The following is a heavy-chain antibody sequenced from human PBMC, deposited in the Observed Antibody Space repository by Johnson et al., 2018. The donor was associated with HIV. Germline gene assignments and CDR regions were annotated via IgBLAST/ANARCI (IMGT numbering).Heavy chain of an antibody. J-gene: IGHJ3*02. CDR1: GFTFSSYA. CDR2: ISYDGSNK. V-gene: IGHV3-30*14. D-gene: IGHD1-26*01. Sequence: QAQLVESGGGLVQPGGSLRLSCAASGFTFSSYAMPWVRQAPGKGLEWVAVISYDGSNKYYADSVKGRFTISRDNSKNTLYLQMNSLRAEDTAVYYCATSMGATALAFDIWGQGTMVTVSS. CDR3: ATSMGATALAFDI.